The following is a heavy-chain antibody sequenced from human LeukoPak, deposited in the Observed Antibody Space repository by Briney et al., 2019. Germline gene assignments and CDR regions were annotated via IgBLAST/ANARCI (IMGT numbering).Heavy chain of an antibody. V-gene: IGHV3-48*03. J-gene: IGHJ4*02. CDR3: ALLAVASDFDY. D-gene: IGHD6-19*01. Sequence: GSLRLSCAVSGFPFSVYEMNWVRQAPGKGLEWVSNIGSSGTTIYYADSVRGRFSISRDNAKSSLYLQMNSLRVEDTVVYYCALLAVASDFDYWGQGALVTVSS. CDR2: IGSSGTTI. CDR1: GFPFSVYE.